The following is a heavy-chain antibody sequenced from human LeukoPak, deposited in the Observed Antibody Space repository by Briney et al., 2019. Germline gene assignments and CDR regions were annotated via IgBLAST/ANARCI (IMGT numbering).Heavy chain of an antibody. CDR1: GFTFSSYS. J-gene: IGHJ4*02. CDR3: ATWGHFWSGYYLFDY. V-gene: IGHV3-21*04. CDR2: ISSSSSYI. D-gene: IGHD3-3*02. Sequence: GGSLRLSCAASGFTFSSYSMNWVRQAPGKGLEWVSSISSSSSYIYYADSVKGRFTISRDNAKNSLYLQMNSLRAEDTAVYYCATWGHFWSGYYLFDYWGQGTLVTVSS.